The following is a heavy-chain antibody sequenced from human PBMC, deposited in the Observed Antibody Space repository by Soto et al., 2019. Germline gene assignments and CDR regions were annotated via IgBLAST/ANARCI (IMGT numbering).Heavy chain of an antibody. V-gene: IGHV5-51*01. D-gene: IGHD1-26*01. CDR3: ARPWAVGDTDAFDI. J-gene: IGHJ3*02. CDR1: GYSFSTYW. Sequence: PVESLNISCRGSGYSFSTYWIAWVRQMPGKGLEWMGIIYPGDSDTRYSPSFQGQVTISADKSISTAYLQWISLRASDTAMYYCARPWAVGDTDAFDIWGLGTMVTVSS. CDR2: IYPGDSDT.